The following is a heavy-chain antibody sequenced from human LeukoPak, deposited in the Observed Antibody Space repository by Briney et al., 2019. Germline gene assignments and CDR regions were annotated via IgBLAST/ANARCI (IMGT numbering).Heavy chain of an antibody. D-gene: IGHD5-18*01. Sequence: PGRSLRLSCAASGFTFSSYAMHWVRQAPGKGLEWVAVISYDGSNKYYADSVKGRFTISRDNSKNTLYLQMNSLRAEDTAVYYCAREGGYSYGPLDYWGQGTLVTVSS. CDR2: ISYDGSNK. J-gene: IGHJ4*02. CDR3: AREGGYSYGPLDY. CDR1: GFTFSSYA. V-gene: IGHV3-30*04.